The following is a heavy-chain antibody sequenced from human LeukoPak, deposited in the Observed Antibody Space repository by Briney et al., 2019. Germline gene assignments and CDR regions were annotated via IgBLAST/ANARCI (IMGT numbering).Heavy chain of an antibody. D-gene: IGHD2-21*01. Sequence: PGGSLRLSCAASGFTFSDYHMSWIRQAPGKGLEWVSYISSSSDYTNYADSVKGRFTISRDNAKKSLYLQMDSLRAEDTAVYYCANIISDIWGQGTMVTVSS. CDR3: ANIISDI. J-gene: IGHJ3*02. CDR2: ISSSSDYT. V-gene: IGHV3-11*03. CDR1: GFTFSDYH.